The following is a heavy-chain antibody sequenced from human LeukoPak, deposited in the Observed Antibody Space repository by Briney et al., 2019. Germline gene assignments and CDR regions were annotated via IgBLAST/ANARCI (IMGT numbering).Heavy chain of an antibody. CDR1: GYTFTSYY. Sequence: ASVKVSCKASGYTFTSYYMHWVRQAPGQGLEWMGIINPSGGSTSYAQKFQGRVTMTRDTSTSTVYMELSSLRSEDTAVYYCARGPPNYDYIWGSYRYYYYYYMDVWGKGTTVTVSS. CDR2: INPSGGST. CDR3: ARGPPNYDYIWGSYRYYYYYYMDV. D-gene: IGHD3-16*02. J-gene: IGHJ6*03. V-gene: IGHV1-46*01.